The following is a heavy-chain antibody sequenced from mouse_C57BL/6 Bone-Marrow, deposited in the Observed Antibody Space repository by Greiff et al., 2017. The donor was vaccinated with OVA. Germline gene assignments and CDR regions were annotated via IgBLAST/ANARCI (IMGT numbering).Heavy chain of an antibody. CDR1: GFNIKDDY. J-gene: IGHJ3*01. CDR2: IDPENGDT. D-gene: IGHD1-1*02. V-gene: IGHV14-4*01. Sequence: EVQLQQSGAELVRPGASVKLSCTASGFNIKDDYMHWVKQRPEQGLEWIGWIDPENGDTEYASKFQGKATITADTSSNTAYLQLSSLTSEDTAVYYCTTSYGSWAWFAYWGQGTLVTVSA. CDR3: TTSYGSWAWFAY.